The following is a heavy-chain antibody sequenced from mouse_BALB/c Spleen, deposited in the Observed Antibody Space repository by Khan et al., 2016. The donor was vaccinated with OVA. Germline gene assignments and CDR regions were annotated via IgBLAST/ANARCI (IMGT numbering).Heavy chain of an antibody. CDR3: ARDAGRY. Sequence: QVQLKQSGAELVRPGVSVKISCKGSGYTFTDFTMHWVKQSHAKSLEWIGVISTYYGDVTYNQKFKGKATLTVDKSSSTAYMEFRSLTSEDSAVYYCARDAGRYWGQGTSVTVSS. CDR2: ISTYYGDV. J-gene: IGHJ4*01. CDR1: GYTFTDFT. V-gene: IGHV1S137*01.